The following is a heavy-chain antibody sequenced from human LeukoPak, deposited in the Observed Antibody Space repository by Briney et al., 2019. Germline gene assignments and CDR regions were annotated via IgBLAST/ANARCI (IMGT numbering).Heavy chain of an antibody. CDR1: GYTFTGYY. V-gene: IGHV1-2*02. CDR2: INPNSGGT. CDR3: ASKMSRGGQQLDPYYYYGMDV. J-gene: IGHJ6*02. Sequence: GASVKVSCKASGYTFTGYYMHWVRQAPGQGLEWMGWINPNSGGTNYAQKFQGRVTMTRDTSISTAYMELSRLRSDDTAVYYCASKMSRGGQQLDPYYYYGMDVWGQGTTVTVSS. D-gene: IGHD6-13*01.